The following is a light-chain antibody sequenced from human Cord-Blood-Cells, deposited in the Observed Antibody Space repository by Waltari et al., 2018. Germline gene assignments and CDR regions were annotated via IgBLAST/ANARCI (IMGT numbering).Light chain of an antibody. J-gene: IGLJ1*01. CDR2: RNN. CDR1: RSNIGSNY. Sequence: QSVLTQPPSASGTPGQRVTTSCSGSRSNIGSNYVYWYQQLPGTAPKLLNYRNNQRPSGVPDRFSGSKSGTSASLAISGLRSEDEADYYCAAWDDSLSGYVFGTGTKVTVL. CDR3: AAWDDSLSGYV. V-gene: IGLV1-47*01.